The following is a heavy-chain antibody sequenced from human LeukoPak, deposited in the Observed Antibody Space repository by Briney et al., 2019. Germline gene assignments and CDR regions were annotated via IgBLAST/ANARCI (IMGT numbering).Heavy chain of an antibody. CDR1: GFTVSSDY. J-gene: IGHJ4*02. D-gene: IGHD4-17*01. CDR2: IYSGGST. CDR3: ARDRGNYGDSH. V-gene: IGHV3-66*01. Sequence: GGSLRLSCAASGFTVSSDYMSWVRQAPGKGLEWVSVIYSGGSTYYADSVKGRFTISRDNSKNTLYLQMNSLRAEDTAVYYCARDRGNYGDSHWGQGTLVTVSS.